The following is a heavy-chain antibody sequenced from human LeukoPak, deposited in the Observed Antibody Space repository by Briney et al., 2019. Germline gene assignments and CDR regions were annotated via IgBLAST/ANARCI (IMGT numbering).Heavy chain of an antibody. Sequence: GGSLRLSCPASGFTLSTYTMNWVRQAPGKGLEWVSSISSSSSYIYYADSVKGRFTISRDDAKNSLSLQMNSLRAEDTAVYYCARDRFYIPDVWGKGTTVTVSS. CDR3: ARDRFYIPDV. CDR1: GFTLSTYT. D-gene: IGHD3-10*01. V-gene: IGHV3-21*01. CDR2: ISSSSSYI. J-gene: IGHJ6*04.